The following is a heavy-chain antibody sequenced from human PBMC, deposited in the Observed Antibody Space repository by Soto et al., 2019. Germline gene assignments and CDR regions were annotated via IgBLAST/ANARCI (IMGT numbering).Heavy chain of an antibody. D-gene: IGHD2-8*02. V-gene: IGHV3-23*01. CDR1: GFTFSSYA. CDR2: ISGSGGST. Sequence: EVQLLESGGGLVQPGGSLRLSCAASGFTFSSYAMSWVRQAPGKGLEWVSAISGSGGSTYYADSVKGRFPISRDNSKSTLYRHMNSLTAEDTAVYYCAKSTGQAPFYYYYGMDVWRKGTTVTVA. CDR3: AKSTGQAPFYYYYGMDV. J-gene: IGHJ6*01.